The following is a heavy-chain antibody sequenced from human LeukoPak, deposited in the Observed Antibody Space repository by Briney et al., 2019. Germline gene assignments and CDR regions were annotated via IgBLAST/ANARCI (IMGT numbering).Heavy chain of an antibody. CDR1: GGSISSSSYY. CDR3: ARRPQSYIDV. Sequence: SETLSLTCTVSGGSISSSSYYWGWIRQPPGKGLEWIGSINYSGNTFYNPSLKSRVTISVDTSKNQFSLNLSPETAADTAVYYCARRPQSYIDVWGKGTTVTVSS. V-gene: IGHV4-39*01. CDR2: INYSGNT. J-gene: IGHJ6*03.